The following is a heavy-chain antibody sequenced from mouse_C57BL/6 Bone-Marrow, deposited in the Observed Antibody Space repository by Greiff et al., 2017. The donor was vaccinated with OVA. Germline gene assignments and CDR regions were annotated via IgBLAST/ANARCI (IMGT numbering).Heavy chain of an antibody. Sequence: QVQLQQSGAELVRPGTSVKVSCKASGYAFTNYLIEWVKQRPGQGLEWIGVINPGSGGTNYNEKFKGKATLTADKSSSTAYMQLSSLTSEDSAVYFCARYYDGSRGDWYFDVWGTGTTVTVSS. CDR2: INPGSGGT. V-gene: IGHV1-54*01. CDR3: ARYYDGSRGDWYFDV. J-gene: IGHJ1*03. CDR1: GYAFTNYL. D-gene: IGHD1-1*01.